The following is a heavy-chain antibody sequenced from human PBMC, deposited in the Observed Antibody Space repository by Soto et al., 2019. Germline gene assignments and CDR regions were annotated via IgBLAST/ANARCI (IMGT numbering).Heavy chain of an antibody. CDR3: AKDVAIVVVTAIDY. V-gene: IGHV3-30*18. CDR1: GFTFSSYG. J-gene: IGHJ4*02. D-gene: IGHD2-21*02. CDR2: ISYDGSNK. Sequence: SLKISCAASGFTFSSYGMHWVRQAPGKGLEWVAVISYDGSNKYYADSVKGRFTISRDNSKNTLYLQMNSLRAEDTAVYYCAKDVAIVVVTAIDYWGQGTLVTVSS.